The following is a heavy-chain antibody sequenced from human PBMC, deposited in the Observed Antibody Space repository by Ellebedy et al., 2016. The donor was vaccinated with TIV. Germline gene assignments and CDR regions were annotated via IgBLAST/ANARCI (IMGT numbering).Heavy chain of an antibody. CDR2: IYHSGIT. D-gene: IGHD6-19*01. J-gene: IGHJ4*02. V-gene: IGHV4-59*13. CDR3: AGAVAGIRH. Sequence: MPSETLSLTCSVSGGAIDSYYWSWIRQPPGKGLEWICYIYHSGITNYSPSLESRVTISIDKSKRQFSLSLSSVTAADTAVYYCAGAVAGIRHWGQGTLVTVSS. CDR1: GGAIDSYY.